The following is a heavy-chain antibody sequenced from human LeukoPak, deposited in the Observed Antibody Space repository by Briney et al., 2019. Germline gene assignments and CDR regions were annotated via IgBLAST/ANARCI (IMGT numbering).Heavy chain of an antibody. CDR1: GFTFSSYG. CDR2: ISYDGSNK. V-gene: IGHV3-30*03. J-gene: IGHJ4*02. D-gene: IGHD3-10*01. Sequence: GGSLRLSCAASGFTFSSYGMHWVRQAPGKGLEWVAVISYDGSNKYYADSVKGRFTISRDNSKNTLYLQMNSLRAEDTAVYYCARVQSTMVRGVTPLNYWGQGTLVTVSS. CDR3: ARVQSTMVRGVTPLNY.